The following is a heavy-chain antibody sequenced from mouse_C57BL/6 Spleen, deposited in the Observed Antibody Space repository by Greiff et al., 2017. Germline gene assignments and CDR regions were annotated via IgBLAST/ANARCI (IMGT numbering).Heavy chain of an antibody. CDR3: ARDEYSNVDY. CDR2: IYPGDGDT. CDR1: GYAFSSSW. D-gene: IGHD2-5*01. V-gene: IGHV1-82*01. Sequence: QVQLKQSGPELVKPGASVKISCKASGYAFSSSWMNWVKQRPGKGLEWIGRIYPGDGDTNYNGKFKGKATLTADKSSSTAYMQLSSLTSEDSAVYFCARDEYSNVDYWGQGTTLTVSS. J-gene: IGHJ2*01.